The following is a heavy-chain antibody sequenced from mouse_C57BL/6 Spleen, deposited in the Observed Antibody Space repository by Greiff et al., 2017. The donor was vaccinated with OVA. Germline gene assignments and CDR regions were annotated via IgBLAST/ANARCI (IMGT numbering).Heavy chain of an antibody. J-gene: IGHJ2*01. Sequence: VKLVESGAELVKPGASVKLSCKASGYTFTEYTIHWVKQRSGQGLEWIGWFYPGSGSIKYNEKFKDKATLTADKSSSTVYMELSRLTSEDSAVYFCARHEEGSYYSNYNFDYWGQGTTLTVSS. V-gene: IGHV1-62-2*01. CDR3: ARHEEGSYYSNYNFDY. CDR2: FYPGSGSI. D-gene: IGHD2-5*01. CDR1: GYTFTEYT.